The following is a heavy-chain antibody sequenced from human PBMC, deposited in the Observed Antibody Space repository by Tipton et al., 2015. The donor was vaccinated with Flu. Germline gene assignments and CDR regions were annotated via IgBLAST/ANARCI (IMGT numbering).Heavy chain of an antibody. Sequence: LRLSCTVSGGSIGSYYWNWIRQPPGMGLEWIGYFYNSQYTKYNPSLKSRVAISADASKKQFSLQLTSVTATDTSVYFCARRTFSNYVSEPKIWFDLWGQGTMVIVSS. CDR1: GGSIGSYY. J-gene: IGHJ5*02. V-gene: IGHV4-4*09. CDR3: ARRTFSNYVSEPKIWFDL. CDR2: FYNSQYT. D-gene: IGHD4-11*01.